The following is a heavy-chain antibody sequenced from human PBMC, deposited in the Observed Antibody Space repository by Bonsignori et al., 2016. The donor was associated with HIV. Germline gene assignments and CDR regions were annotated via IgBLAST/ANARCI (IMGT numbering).Heavy chain of an antibody. CDR1: GGSISSYY. CDR3: ARVVPGEFYDFWSGWGGAFDI. Sequence: SETLSLTCTVSGGSISSYYWSWIRQPAGKGLEWIGRIYTSGSTNYNPSLKSRVTMSVDTSKNQFSLKLSSVTAADTAVYYCARVVPGEFYDFWSGWGGAFDIWGQGTMVTVSS. D-gene: IGHD3-3*01. V-gene: IGHV4-4*07. J-gene: IGHJ3*02. CDR2: IYTSGST.